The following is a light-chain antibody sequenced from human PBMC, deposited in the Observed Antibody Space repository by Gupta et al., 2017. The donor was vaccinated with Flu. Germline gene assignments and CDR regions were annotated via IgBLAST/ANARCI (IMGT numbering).Light chain of an antibody. V-gene: IGLV2-14*01. J-gene: IGLJ3*02. Sequence: QSALTQPASVSVSPGPSITISCTGTSSDVGGYNYVSWYQQHPGKAPKLMIYEVSNRPSGGANRFSGSKSGNTASLTISGLQAEDEADYYCSSYTSSITIDWVFGGGTKLTVL. CDR2: EVS. CDR3: SSYTSSITIDWV. CDR1: SSDVGGYNY.